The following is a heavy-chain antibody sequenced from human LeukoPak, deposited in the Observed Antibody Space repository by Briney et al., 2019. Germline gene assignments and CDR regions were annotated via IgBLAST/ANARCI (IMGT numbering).Heavy chain of an antibody. Sequence: ASVKVSCKASGYTFTGYYMHWVRQAPGQGLEWMGWINPNSGGINYAQKFQGRVTMTRDTSISTAYMELSRLRSDDTAVYYCARENPIDGYNFHGYWGQGTLVTVSS. CDR2: INPNSGGI. J-gene: IGHJ4*02. V-gene: IGHV1-2*02. CDR3: ARENPIDGYNFHGY. CDR1: GYTFTGYY. D-gene: IGHD5-24*01.